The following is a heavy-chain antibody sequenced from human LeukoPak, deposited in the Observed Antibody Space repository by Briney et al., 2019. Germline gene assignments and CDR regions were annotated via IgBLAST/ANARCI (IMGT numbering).Heavy chain of an antibody. CDR3: ARDRGNRGKYDIVVVPAAIGRDY. J-gene: IGHJ4*02. CDR2: INPNSGGT. V-gene: IGHV1-2*02. Sequence: ASVKVSCKASGYTFTGYYMHWVRQAPGQGLEWMGWINPNSGGTNYAQKLQGRVTMTTDTSTSTAYMELRSLRSDDTAVYYCARDRGNRGKYDIVVVPAAIGRDYWGQGTLVTVSS. CDR1: GYTFTGYY. D-gene: IGHD2-2*01.